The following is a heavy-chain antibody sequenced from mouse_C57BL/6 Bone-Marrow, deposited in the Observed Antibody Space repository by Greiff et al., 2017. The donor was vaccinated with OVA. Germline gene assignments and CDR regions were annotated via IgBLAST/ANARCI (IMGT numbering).Heavy chain of an antibody. CDR2: IDPANGNT. CDR1: GFNIKNTY. J-gene: IGHJ2*01. D-gene: IGHD1-1*01. V-gene: IGHV14-3*01. Sequence: VTLKESVAELVRPGASVKLSCTASGFNIKNTYMHWVKQRPEQGLEWIGRIDPANGNTKYAPKFQGKATITADTSSNTAYLQLSSLTSEDTAIYYCARYRYYGSSLFDYWGQGTTLTVSS. CDR3: ARYRYYGSSLFDY.